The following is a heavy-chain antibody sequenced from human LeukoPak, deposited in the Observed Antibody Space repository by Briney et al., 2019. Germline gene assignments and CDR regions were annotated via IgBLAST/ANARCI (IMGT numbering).Heavy chain of an antibody. J-gene: IGHJ5*02. CDR3: ARRRFYYGSGSLNWFDP. CDR2: IYPGGSDT. V-gene: IGHV5-51*01. Sequence: GESLKISCKGSGYSFTSYWIGWVRQMPGKGLEWMGIIYPGGSDTRYSPSFQGQVTISADKSISTAYLQWSSLKASDTAMYYCARRRFYYGSGSLNWFDPWGQGTLVTVSS. CDR1: GYSFTSYW. D-gene: IGHD3-10*01.